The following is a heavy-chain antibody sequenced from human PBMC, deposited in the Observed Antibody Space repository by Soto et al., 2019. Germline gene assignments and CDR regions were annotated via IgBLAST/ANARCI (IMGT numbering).Heavy chain of an antibody. CDR2: IIPIFGTA. CDR3: AREYCSGGSCYPEVYYYYYGMDV. Sequence: SVKVSCKASGGTFSSYAISWVRQAPGQGLEWMGGIIPIFGTANYAQKFQGRVTITADESTSTAYMELSSLRSEDTAVYYCAREYCSGGSCYPEVYYYYYGMDVWGQGTTVTVSS. D-gene: IGHD2-15*01. J-gene: IGHJ6*02. CDR1: GGTFSSYA. V-gene: IGHV1-69*13.